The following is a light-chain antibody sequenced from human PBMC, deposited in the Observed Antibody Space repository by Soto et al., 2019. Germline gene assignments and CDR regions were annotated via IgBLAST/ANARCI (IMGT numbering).Light chain of an antibody. J-gene: IGKJ3*01. CDR3: QRDSSVPA. CDR1: QGIRNF. Sequence: DIQMTQSPTSLSASVGDRVTITCRASQGIRNFVAWYQQKPGKAPKLLIYAASTLQSGVPSRFSGSGAGTDFTLTINRLQAEDVATYSCQRDSSVPAFGPGTKVEIK. CDR2: AAS. V-gene: IGKV1-27*01.